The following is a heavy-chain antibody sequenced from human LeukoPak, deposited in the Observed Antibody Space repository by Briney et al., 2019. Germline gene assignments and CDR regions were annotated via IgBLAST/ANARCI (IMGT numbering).Heavy chain of an antibody. V-gene: IGHV1-2*02. D-gene: IGHD2-8*01. CDR3: ARDVVLMLFAFDP. CDR1: GYTFTGYY. Sequence: ASVKVSCKASGYTFTGYYMHWVRQAPGQGLEWMGWINPNSGGTNYAQKFQGRVTMTRDTSITTAYMELSRLRSDDTAVYYCARDVVLMLFAFDPWGQGTLVTVSS. CDR2: INPNSGGT. J-gene: IGHJ5*02.